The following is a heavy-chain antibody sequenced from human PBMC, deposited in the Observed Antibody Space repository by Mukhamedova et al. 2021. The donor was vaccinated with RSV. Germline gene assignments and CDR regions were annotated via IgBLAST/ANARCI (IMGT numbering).Heavy chain of an antibody. D-gene: IGHD2-2*01. V-gene: IGHV3-43*02. J-gene: IGHJ5*02. CDR3: AKGGSTSRNWFDP. Sequence: VRQAPGKGLEWVSLISGDGGSTYYADSVKGRFTIFRDNSKNSLYLQMNSLRTEDTVLYYCAKGGSTSRNWFDPWRQGTLVTVSS. CDR2: ISGDGGST.